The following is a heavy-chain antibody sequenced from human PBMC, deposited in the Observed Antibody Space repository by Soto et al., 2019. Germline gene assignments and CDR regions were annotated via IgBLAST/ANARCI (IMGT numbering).Heavy chain of an antibody. CDR3: ARDRAETYYYDSSGYYFDY. Sequence: GGSLRLSCAASGFTFSSYGMHWVRQAPGKGLEWVAVIWYDGSNKYYADSVKGRFTISRDNSKNTLYLQMNSLRAEDTAVYYCARDRAETYYYDSSGYYFDYWRQGTLVTVSS. CDR2: IWYDGSNK. D-gene: IGHD3-22*01. V-gene: IGHV3-33*01. J-gene: IGHJ4*02. CDR1: GFTFSSYG.